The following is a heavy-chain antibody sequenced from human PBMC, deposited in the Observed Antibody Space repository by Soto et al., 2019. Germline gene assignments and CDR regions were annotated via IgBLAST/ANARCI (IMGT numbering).Heavy chain of an antibody. CDR1: GFTFSSHG. Sequence: QVQLVESGGGVFQPVRSLRVSCAASGFTFSSHGMHWVRQAPGKGLEWVAVIWYGGSNKYYGESVKGRFIISRDNSKNTVDLQMNSLRAEDTAIYYCARWGPDKVLDYWGQGTLVTVSS. D-gene: IGHD3-16*01. CDR3: ARWGPDKVLDY. V-gene: IGHV3-33*01. J-gene: IGHJ4*02. CDR2: IWYGGSNK.